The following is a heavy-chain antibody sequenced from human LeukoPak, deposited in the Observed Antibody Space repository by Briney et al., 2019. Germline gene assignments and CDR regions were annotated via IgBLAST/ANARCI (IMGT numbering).Heavy chain of an antibody. CDR2: ISNSGGNT. CDR3: AKTPGYCSGGSCTVRGRPVDAFDI. D-gene: IGHD2-15*01. Sequence: GGSLRLSCAASGFTFSSYAMSWVRQAPGKGLEWVSAISNSGGNTYYGDSVKGRFTISRDNSKNALYLQMNSLRAEDTAVYYCAKTPGYCSGGSCTVRGRPVDAFDIWGQGTMVTVSS. J-gene: IGHJ3*02. V-gene: IGHV3-23*01. CDR1: GFTFSSYA.